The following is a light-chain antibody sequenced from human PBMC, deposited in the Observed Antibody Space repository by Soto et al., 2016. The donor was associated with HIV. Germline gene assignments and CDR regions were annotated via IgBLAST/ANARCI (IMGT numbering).Light chain of an antibody. CDR3: QVWDVSSDHVV. CDR2: DDS. CDR1: NIGSKS. V-gene: IGLV3-21*03. J-gene: IGLJ2*01. Sequence: SYVVTQPPSMSVAPGKTATITCGGENIGSKSVHWYQQKPGQAPVLVVYDDSDRPSGIPERFSGSNSGNTATLTISRVEAGDEADYYCQVWDVSSDHVVFGGGTKLTVL.